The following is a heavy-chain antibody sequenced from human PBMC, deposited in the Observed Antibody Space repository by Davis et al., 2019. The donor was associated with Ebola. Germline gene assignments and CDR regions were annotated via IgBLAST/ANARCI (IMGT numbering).Heavy chain of an antibody. J-gene: IGHJ6*02. V-gene: IGHV3-7*01. CDR1: GFTFSSYA. CDR3: ARDRIVVVPAAILYYYYGMDV. Sequence: GESLKISCAASGFTFSSYAMHWVRQAPGKGLEWVANIKQDGSEKYYVDSVKGRFTISRDNAKNSLYLQMNSLRAEDTAVYYCARDRIVVVPAAILYYYYGMDVWGQGTTVTVSS. CDR2: IKQDGSEK. D-gene: IGHD2-2*02.